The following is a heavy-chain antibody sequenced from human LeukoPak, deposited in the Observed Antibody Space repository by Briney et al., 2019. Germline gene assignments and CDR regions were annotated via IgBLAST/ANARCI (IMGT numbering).Heavy chain of an antibody. V-gene: IGHV4-39*01. Sequence: SETLSLTCTVSGGSISSSSYYWGWIRQPPGKGLEWIGSIYYSGSTYYNPSLKSRVTISVDTSKNQFSLKLSSVTAADTAVYYCARHIPDYAWGSSNSYYFDYWGQGTLVTVSS. J-gene: IGHJ4*02. CDR2: IYYSGST. CDR1: GGSISSSSYY. CDR3: ARHIPDYAWGSSNSYYFDY. D-gene: IGHD3-16*01.